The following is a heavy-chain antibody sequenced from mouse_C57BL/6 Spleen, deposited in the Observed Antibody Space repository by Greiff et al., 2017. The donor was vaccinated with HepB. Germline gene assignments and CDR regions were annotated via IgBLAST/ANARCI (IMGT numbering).Heavy chain of an antibody. CDR3: ARASSYDYDPFAY. V-gene: IGHV1-55*01. J-gene: IGHJ3*01. Sequence: QVQLQQPGAELVKPGASVKMSCKASGYTFTSYWITWVKQRPGQGLEWIGDIYPGSGSTNYNEKFKSKATLTVDTSSSTAYMQLSSLTSEDSAVYYCARASSYDYDPFAYWGQGTLVTVSA. D-gene: IGHD2-4*01. CDR2: IYPGSGST. CDR1: GYTFTSYW.